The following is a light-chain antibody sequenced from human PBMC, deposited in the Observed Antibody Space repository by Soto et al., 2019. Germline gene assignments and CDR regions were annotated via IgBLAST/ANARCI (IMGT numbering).Light chain of an antibody. Sequence: EIVLTQSPATLSVSPGERATLSCRASQPISRTLAWYQQKPGQAPRLLFYGASTRATGVPARFSGSGSGSDFTLPIDSLQSEDFAVYFCQQYNDWPYTFGQGTKLEIK. CDR2: GAS. CDR3: QQYNDWPYT. J-gene: IGKJ2*01. V-gene: IGKV3-15*01. CDR1: QPISRT.